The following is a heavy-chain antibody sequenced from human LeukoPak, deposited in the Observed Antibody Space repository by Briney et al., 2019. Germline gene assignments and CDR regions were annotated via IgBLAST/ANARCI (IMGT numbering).Heavy chain of an antibody. J-gene: IGHJ4*02. CDR3: ASVHIVATVSVPTPPDY. CDR2: ISYDGSNK. CDR1: GFTFSRYG. D-gene: IGHD5-12*01. V-gene: IGHV3-30*04. Sequence: PGGSLRLSCAASGFTFSRYGMNWVRQAPGKGLEWVTAISYDGSNKYYADSVKGRFTISRDNSKNTLYLQMNSLRAEDTAVYYCASVHIVATVSVPTPPDYWGQGTLVTVSS.